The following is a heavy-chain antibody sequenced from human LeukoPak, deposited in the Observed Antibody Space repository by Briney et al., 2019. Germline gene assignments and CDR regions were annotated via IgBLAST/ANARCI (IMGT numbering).Heavy chain of an antibody. CDR3: ARHYDFWSGFCFDY. CDR2: ISGSGGST. V-gene: IGHV3-23*01. CDR1: GFTFSSYA. Sequence: GGSLRLSCAASGFTFSSYAMSWVRQAPGKGLEWVSAISGSGGSTYYADSVKGRFTISRDNSKSSLYLQMNSLRAEDTAVYYCARHYDFWSGFCFDYWGQGTLVTVSS. J-gene: IGHJ4*02. D-gene: IGHD3-3*01.